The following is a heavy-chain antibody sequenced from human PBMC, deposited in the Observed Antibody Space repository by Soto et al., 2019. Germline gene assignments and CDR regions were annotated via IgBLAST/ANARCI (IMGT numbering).Heavy chain of an antibody. CDR3: AREKGYISGPKNFDS. CDR1: GGSVSSGDYF. J-gene: IGHJ4*02. Sequence: SETLSLTCTVSGGSVSSGDYFWSWIRQPPGKGLEWIGYIYDSGSSYYNPSLKSRVTMSVDTSKNQFSLKLRSVTAADTAMYYCAREKGYISGPKNFDSWGQGTLVTSPQ. D-gene: IGHD5-12*01. V-gene: IGHV4-30-4*01. CDR2: IYDSGSS.